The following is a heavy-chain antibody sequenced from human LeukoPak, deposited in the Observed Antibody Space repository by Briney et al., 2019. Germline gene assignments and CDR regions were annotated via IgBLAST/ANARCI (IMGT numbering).Heavy chain of an antibody. CDR2: MNPNSGNT. V-gene: IGHV1-8*01. CDR3: ARGSSGWGFCDY. Sequence: GASVKVSCKDSGYTFTSYDINWVRQATGQGLEWMGWMNPNSGNTGYAQKFQGRVTMTRNTSISTAYMELSSLRSEDTAVYYCARGSSGWGFCDYWGQGTLVTVSS. J-gene: IGHJ4*02. D-gene: IGHD6-19*01. CDR1: GYTFTSYD.